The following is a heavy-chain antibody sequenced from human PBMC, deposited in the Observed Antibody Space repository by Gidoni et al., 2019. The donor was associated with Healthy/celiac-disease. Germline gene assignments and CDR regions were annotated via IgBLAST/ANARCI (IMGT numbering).Heavy chain of an antibody. V-gene: IGHV3-23*01. D-gene: IGHD6-13*01. Sequence: EVQLLESGGGLVQPGGSLRLSCAASGFSFSRYAMSWVRQAPGKGLEWVSAISGSGGSTYYADSVKGRFTISRDNSKNTLYLQMNSLRAEDTAVYYCAKSIAAAGGWFDPWGQGTLVTVSS. J-gene: IGHJ5*02. CDR2: ISGSGGST. CDR1: GFSFSRYA. CDR3: AKSIAAAGGWFDP.